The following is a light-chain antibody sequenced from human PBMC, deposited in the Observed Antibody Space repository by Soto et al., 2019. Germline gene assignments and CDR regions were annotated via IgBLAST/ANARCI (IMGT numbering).Light chain of an antibody. CDR3: QQYNNWSGT. J-gene: IGKJ1*01. V-gene: IGKV3-15*01. Sequence: EIVMTQSPATLSVSPGERATLSCRASQSVSSTLAWYQHKPGQAPRLLIYGASTRATGIPARFSGSGSGTDFTLTISSLQSEDFAVYYCQQYNNWSGTFGQGTKVEIK. CDR1: QSVSST. CDR2: GAS.